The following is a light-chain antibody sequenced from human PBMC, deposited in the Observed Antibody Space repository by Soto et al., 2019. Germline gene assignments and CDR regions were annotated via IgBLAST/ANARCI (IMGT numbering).Light chain of an antibody. CDR2: RAS. CDR3: LQTYMVTLV. J-gene: IGKJ4*01. Sequence: QLAHSPAALSSSVRYRVTITCRSSQGMNDFLNWYKQAPGKAPELLIYRASKLATGVPPRFSGAQSVTEFTLTISGLQPEEFTTYFCLQTYMVTLVFGGGTKVDI. CDR1: QGMNDF. V-gene: IGKV1-39*01.